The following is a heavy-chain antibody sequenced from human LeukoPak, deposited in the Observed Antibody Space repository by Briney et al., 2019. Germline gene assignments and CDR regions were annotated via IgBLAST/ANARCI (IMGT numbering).Heavy chain of an antibody. Sequence: ASVKVSCKASGYTFTGYYMHWVRQAPGQGLEWMGWINPNSGGTNYAQKFQGRVTMTRDTSISTAYMELSRLRSDDTAVYYCASSLQYCTNGVCSPHRYNWFDPWGQGTLVTVSS. CDR1: GYTFTGYY. J-gene: IGHJ5*02. V-gene: IGHV1-2*02. CDR3: ASSLQYCTNGVCSPHRYNWFDP. CDR2: INPNSGGT. D-gene: IGHD2-8*01.